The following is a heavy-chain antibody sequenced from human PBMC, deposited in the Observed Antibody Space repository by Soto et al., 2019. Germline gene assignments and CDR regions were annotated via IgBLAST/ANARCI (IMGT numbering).Heavy chain of an antibody. V-gene: IGHV6-1*01. CDR2: TYYRSKWYN. J-gene: IGHJ5*02. D-gene: IGHD1-20*01. CDR3: ARGSNWNPSRFDP. Sequence: SQTLSLTCAISGDSVSSNSAAWNWIWQSPSRGLEWLGRTYYRSKWYNDYAVSVKSRITINPDTSKNQFSLQLNSVTPEDTAVYYCARGSNWNPSRFDPWGQGTLVTVSS. CDR1: GDSVSSNSAA.